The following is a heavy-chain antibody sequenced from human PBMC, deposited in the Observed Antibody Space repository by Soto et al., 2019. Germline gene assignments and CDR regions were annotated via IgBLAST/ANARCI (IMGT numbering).Heavy chain of an antibody. J-gene: IGHJ4*02. CDR2: IKHDGSDK. CDR1: GVTFSSYC. D-gene: IGHD3-10*01. Sequence: WESXRLSCASSGVTFSSYCRSWFRQAPGKGLEWVANIKHDGSDKFYVDSVNGRFTISRDNAKNSLSLQMNSMRAEDKAVYYCKREWTDEFRDYWGQGTLVTVSS. CDR3: KREWTDEFRDY. V-gene: IGHV3-7*01.